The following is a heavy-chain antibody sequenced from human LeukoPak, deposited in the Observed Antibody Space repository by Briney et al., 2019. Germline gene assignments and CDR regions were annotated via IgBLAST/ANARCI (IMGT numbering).Heavy chain of an antibody. D-gene: IGHD1-26*01. J-gene: IGHJ4*02. CDR3: AIQFSKSGGYTLDY. CDR2: INPNSGGT. CDR1: GYTFTGYY. V-gene: IGHV1-2*06. Sequence: ASVKVSCKASGYTFTGYYMHWVRQAPGQGLEWMGRINPNSGGTNYAQKFQGRVTMTRDTSISTAYMELSRLRSDDTAVYYCAIQFSKSGGYTLDYWGQGTLVTVSS.